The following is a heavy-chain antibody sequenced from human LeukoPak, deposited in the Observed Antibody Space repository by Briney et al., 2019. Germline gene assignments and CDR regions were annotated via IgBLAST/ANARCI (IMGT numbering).Heavy chain of an antibody. CDR1: GYSFTTHW. J-gene: IGHJ4*02. CDR3: ASATGSYSYFDY. Sequence: GESLKISCKASGYSFTTHWIGWVRQMPGKGLECMGIIYPDDSDTKYSPSFQGQVTISADKSISTAFLQWSSLKASHTAMYYCASATGSYSYFDYWGQGTLVTVSS. V-gene: IGHV5-51*01. CDR2: IYPDDSDT. D-gene: IGHD1-26*01.